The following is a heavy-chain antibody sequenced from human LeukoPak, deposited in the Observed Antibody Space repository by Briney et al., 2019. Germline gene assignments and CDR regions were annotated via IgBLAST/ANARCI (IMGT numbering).Heavy chain of an antibody. Sequence: PSETLSLTCTVSGGSIISNTYSWGWIRQPPGKGLEWIGTIYYSGSTYYNPSLKSRVTISVDTSKNQFSLKLTSVTAADTAVYYCARLSIAARRYYYGMDVWGQGTTVTISS. J-gene: IGHJ6*02. CDR2: IYYSGST. CDR1: GGSIISNTYS. D-gene: IGHD6-6*01. CDR3: ARLSIAARRYYYGMDV. V-gene: IGHV4-39*01.